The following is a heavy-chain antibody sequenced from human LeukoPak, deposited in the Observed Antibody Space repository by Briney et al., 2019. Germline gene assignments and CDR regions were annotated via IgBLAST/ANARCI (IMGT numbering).Heavy chain of an antibody. D-gene: IGHD2-2*01. CDR1: GYSFTSYW. V-gene: IGHV5-51*01. J-gene: IGHJ5*02. Sequence: PGESLKISCKGSGYSFTSYWIGWVRQMPGKDLEWMGIIYPGDSDTRYSPSLQGQVTISADKSISTAYLQWSSLKASDTAMYYCARAVNQLLLGWFDPWGQGTLVTVSS. CDR2: IYPGDSDT. CDR3: ARAVNQLLLGWFDP.